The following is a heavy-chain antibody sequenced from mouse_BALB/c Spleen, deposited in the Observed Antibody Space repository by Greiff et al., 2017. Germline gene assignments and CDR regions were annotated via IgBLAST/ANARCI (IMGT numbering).Heavy chain of an antibody. CDR1: GFNIKDTY. V-gene: IGHV14-3*02. CDR2: IDPANGNT. Sequence: EVQGVESGAELVKPGASVKLSCTASGFNIKDTYMHWVKQRPEQGLEWIGRIDPANGNTKYDPKFQGKATITADTSSNTAYLQLSSLTSEDTAVYYCARQGGSYAMDYWGQGTSGTVSS. CDR3: ARQGGSYAMDY. J-gene: IGHJ4*01.